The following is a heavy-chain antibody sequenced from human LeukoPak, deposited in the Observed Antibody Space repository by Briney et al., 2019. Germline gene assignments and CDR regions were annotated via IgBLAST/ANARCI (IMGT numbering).Heavy chain of an antibody. D-gene: IGHD1/OR15-1a*01. CDR2: IDYSGGST. CDR3: ARTGPRQLIDY. V-gene: IGHV3-23*01. J-gene: IGHJ4*02. CDR1: GFTLSSYE. Sequence: GGSLRLSCTASGFTLSSYEMSWIRQAPGKGLEWVSSIDYSGGSTHYADSVMGRFTISRDNSKNTLYLQLNSLSADDTAVYYCARTGPRQLIDYWGQGTLVTVSS.